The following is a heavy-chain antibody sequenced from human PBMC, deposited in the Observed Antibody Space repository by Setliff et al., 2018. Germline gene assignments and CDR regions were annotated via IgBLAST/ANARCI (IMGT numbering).Heavy chain of an antibody. J-gene: IGHJ6*03. D-gene: IGHD6-19*01. CDR2: IYHSGST. Sequence: PSETLSLTCAVSGYSISSGYYWGWIRQPPGKGLEWIGSIYHSGSTYYNPSLKSRVTISVDTSKNQFSLKLYSVTAADMAVYYCAREQWLDPPGYYYMDVWAKGTTVTVSS. V-gene: IGHV4-38-2*02. CDR3: AREQWLDPPGYYYMDV. CDR1: GYSISSGYY.